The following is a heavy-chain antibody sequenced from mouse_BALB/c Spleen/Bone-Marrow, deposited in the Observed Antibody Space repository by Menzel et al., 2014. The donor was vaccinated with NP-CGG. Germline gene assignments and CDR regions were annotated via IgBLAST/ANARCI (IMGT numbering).Heavy chain of an antibody. V-gene: IGHV1-67*01. CDR3: AREEGYDGWYFDV. CDR2: ISTYSGNT. Sequence: VKLVESGPELVRPGVSVKISCKGSGYTFTDYAMHWVKQSHAKSLEWIGVISTYSGNTNYNQKFKGRATMTVDKSSSTAHMELARLSSEDSAIYYCAREEGYDGWYFDVWGAGTTVTVSS. D-gene: IGHD2-2*01. J-gene: IGHJ1*01. CDR1: GYTFTDYA.